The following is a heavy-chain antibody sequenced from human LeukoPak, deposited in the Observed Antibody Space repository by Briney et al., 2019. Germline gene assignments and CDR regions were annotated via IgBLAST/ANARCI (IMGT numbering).Heavy chain of an antibody. V-gene: IGHV1-69*13. CDR2: IIPIFGTA. CDR3: ARESYYDSSGYPPGAFDI. J-gene: IGHJ3*02. CDR1: GGTFGSYA. Sequence: SVKVSCKASGGTFGSYAISWVRQAPGQGLEWMGGIIPIFGTANYAQKFQGRVTITADESTSTAYMELSSLRSEDTAVYYCARESYYDSSGYPPGAFDIWGQGTMVTVSS. D-gene: IGHD3-22*01.